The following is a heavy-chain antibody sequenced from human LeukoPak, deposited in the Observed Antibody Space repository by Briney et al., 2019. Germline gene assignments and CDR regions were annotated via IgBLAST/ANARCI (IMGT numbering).Heavy chain of an antibody. V-gene: IGHV4-39*01. Sequence: SETLSLTCTVSGSSISSSSYYWGWIRQPPGKGLEWIGSIYYSGSTYYNPSLKSRVTISVDTSKNQFSLKLSSVTAADTAVYYCARRTIYDSSGYSYWGQGTLVTVSS. CDR2: IYYSGST. J-gene: IGHJ4*02. CDR1: GSSISSSSYY. CDR3: ARRTIYDSSGYSY. D-gene: IGHD3-22*01.